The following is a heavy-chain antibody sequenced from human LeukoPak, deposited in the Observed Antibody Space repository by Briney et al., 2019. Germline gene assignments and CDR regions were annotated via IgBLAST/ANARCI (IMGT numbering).Heavy chain of an antibody. CDR3: ARTIMYYYDSSGYLDY. V-gene: IGHV3-53*01. CDR1: GFTVSSNY. CDR2: FYSGGST. J-gene: IGHJ4*02. Sequence: GGSLRLSCAASGFTVSSNYMSWVRQAPGKGLEGVSVFYSGGSTYYADSVKGRFTISRDNSKNTLFLQMNSLRAEDTAVYYCARTIMYYYDSSGYLDYWGQGTLVTVSS. D-gene: IGHD3-22*01.